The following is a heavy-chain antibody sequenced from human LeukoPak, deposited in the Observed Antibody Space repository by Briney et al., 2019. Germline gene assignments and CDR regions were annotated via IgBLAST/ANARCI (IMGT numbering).Heavy chain of an antibody. CDR2: INPNSSGT. J-gene: IGHJ3*02. CDR1: GYTFTVYY. Sequence: ASVKVSRKASGYTFTVYYMHWVRQSPGQGLEWVGWINPNSSGTNYAQKFQGRGTMSRDTSISTAYMELSRLRSDDTGVYYCARGPRLVPLDAFDIWGQGTMVTVSS. D-gene: IGHD3-9*01. CDR3: ARGPRLVPLDAFDI. V-gene: IGHV1-2*02.